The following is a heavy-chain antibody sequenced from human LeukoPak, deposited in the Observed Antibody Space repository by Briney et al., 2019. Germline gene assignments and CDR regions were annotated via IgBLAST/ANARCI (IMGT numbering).Heavy chain of an antibody. CDR1: GFTFSSYG. CDR3: XXXXXXXYYYDSSGPGGAAFDI. Sequence: AGGSLRLSCAASGFTFSSYGMNWVRQAPGKGLEWVSSISSSSSYIYYADSVKGRLTISRDNSKNTLYLQMNSLRAEDTAVYYXXXXXXXXYYYDSSGPGGAAFDIWGQGTMVTVSS. V-gene: IGHV3-21*01. CDR2: ISSSSSYI. J-gene: IGHJ3*02. D-gene: IGHD3-22*01.